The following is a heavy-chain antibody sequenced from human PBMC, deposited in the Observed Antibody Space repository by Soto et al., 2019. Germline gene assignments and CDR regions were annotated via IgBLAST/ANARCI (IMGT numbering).Heavy chain of an antibody. J-gene: IGHJ4*02. V-gene: IGHV4-39*01. Sequence: NPSETLSLTCTVSGASISRTSHYWGWVRQPPGGGLEWLGSGDSSGSTYYNTSVENRITVAVDTSRNQFYLSLKSLTAADTVVYFCARRHGLDIDAYYWGQGILVTVSS. CDR1: GASISRTSHY. D-gene: IGHD3-10*01. CDR3: ARRHGLDIDAYY. CDR2: GDSSGST.